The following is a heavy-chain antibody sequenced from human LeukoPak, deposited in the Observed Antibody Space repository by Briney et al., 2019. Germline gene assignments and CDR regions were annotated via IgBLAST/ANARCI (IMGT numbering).Heavy chain of an antibody. J-gene: IGHJ4*02. CDR3: ARSWQWLPLDY. CDR1: GASISSYY. CDR2: IYISGST. D-gene: IGHD6-19*01. V-gene: IGHV4-4*07. Sequence: SSETLSLTCTVSGASISSYYWSLIRQPAGKGLEWIGRIYISGSTNYNPSLKSRVTMSVDTSKNQFSLKLSSVTAADTAVYYCARSWQWLPLDYWGQGTLVTVSS.